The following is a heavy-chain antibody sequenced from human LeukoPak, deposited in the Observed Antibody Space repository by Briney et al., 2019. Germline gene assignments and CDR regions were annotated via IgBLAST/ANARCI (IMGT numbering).Heavy chain of an antibody. CDR2: IYYSGST. J-gene: IGHJ4*02. CDR1: RGSISSSSYY. D-gene: IGHD6-19*01. CDR3: AREGSGWLDY. V-gene: IGHV4-39*02. Sequence: SETLSLTCTVSRGSISSSSYYWGWIRQPPGKGLEWIGSIYYSGSTYYNPSLKSRVTISVDTSKNQFSLKLSSVTAADTAVYYCAREGSGWLDYWGQGTLVTVSS.